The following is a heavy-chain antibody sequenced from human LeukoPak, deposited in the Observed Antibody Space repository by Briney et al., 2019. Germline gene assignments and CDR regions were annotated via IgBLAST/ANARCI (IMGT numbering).Heavy chain of an antibody. CDR1: GFTYSSYS. J-gene: IGHJ6*04. D-gene: IGHD3-10*02. CDR3: AELGITMIGGV. CDR2: ISSNSSTI. Sequence: GGSLRLSCAASGFTYSSYSMNWVRQAPGKGLEWVAYISSNSSTIHYADSVKGRFTISRDNARDSLFLQMNSLRAEDTAVYYCAELGITMIGGVWGKGTTVTISS. V-gene: IGHV3-48*01.